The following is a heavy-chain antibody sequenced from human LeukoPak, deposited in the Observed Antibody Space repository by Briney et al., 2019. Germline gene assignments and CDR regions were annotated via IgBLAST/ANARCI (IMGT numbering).Heavy chain of an antibody. CDR3: ARDAPHNWFDT. J-gene: IGHJ5*02. V-gene: IGHV3-74*01. CDR2: INSDGGGA. CDR1: GITFGNNW. Sequence: GGSLRLSCAASGITFGNNWMHWVRQAPGKGLVWISRINSDGGGAIYADSVKGRFTVSRDNAKNTLYLQMNSLRAEDTAVYYCARDAPHNWFDTWGQGTLVTGSS.